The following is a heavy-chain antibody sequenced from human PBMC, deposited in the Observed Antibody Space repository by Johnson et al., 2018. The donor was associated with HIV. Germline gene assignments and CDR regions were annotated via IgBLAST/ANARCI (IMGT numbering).Heavy chain of an antibody. CDR1: GFTLSSYA. Sequence: QEQLVESGGGLIQPGGSLRLSCVASGFTLSSYAMHWVRQAPGKGLEWVGVIAYDGSNTYYADSVKGRFTISRDNPKNTLFLQMNSLRAEDTAVYYCARDPNMSKTLWFREADAFDIWGQGTMVTVSS. J-gene: IGHJ3*02. CDR2: IAYDGSNT. CDR3: ARDPNMSKTLWFREADAFDI. D-gene: IGHD3-10*01. V-gene: IGHV3-30*04.